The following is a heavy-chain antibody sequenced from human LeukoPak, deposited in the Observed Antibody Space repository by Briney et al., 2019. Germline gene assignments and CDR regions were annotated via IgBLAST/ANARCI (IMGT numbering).Heavy chain of an antibody. CDR3: AREGKVGATVAFDY. CDR1: GGTFSSYA. V-gene: IGHV1-69*13. J-gene: IGHJ4*02. D-gene: IGHD1-26*01. Sequence: VASVKVSCKASGGTFSSYAISWVRQAPGQGLEWMGGIIPIFGTANYAQKFQGRVTITADESTSTAYMELSSLRSEDTAVYYCAREGKVGATVAFDYWGQGTLVTVSS. CDR2: IIPIFGTA.